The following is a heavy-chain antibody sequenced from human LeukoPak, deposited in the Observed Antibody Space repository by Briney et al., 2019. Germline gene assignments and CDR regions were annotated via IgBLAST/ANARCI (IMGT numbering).Heavy chain of an antibody. D-gene: IGHD3-9*01. CDR3: ARTGRVGYDILTGYPNYFDY. CDR1: GYSFNTYS. V-gene: IGHV1-18*01. Sequence: ASVKVSCKASGYSFNTYSVNWVRQAPGQGFEWMGWISALNGNTNYAQNLQGRVTMTTDTSTSTAYMELRRLRSDDTAVYYCARTGRVGYDILTGYPNYFDYWGQGTLVTVSS. J-gene: IGHJ4*02. CDR2: ISALNGNT.